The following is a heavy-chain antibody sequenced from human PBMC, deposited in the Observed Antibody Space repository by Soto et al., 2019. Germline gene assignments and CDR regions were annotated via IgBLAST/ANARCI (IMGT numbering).Heavy chain of an antibody. CDR1: GFSVISSD. CDR3: GTSSRKDYHFAMDV. Sequence: PGWSLRLSCASSGFSVISSDMSWVRQVPGEGLEWVSVIYSGGSTHDADYVKGRFSVSRDTSKNTVDLQMNSLRVDDTAVYYCGTSSRKDYHFAMDVWGQGAAVTVSS. J-gene: IGHJ6*02. CDR2: IYSGGST. V-gene: IGHV3-53*01. D-gene: IGHD6-6*01.